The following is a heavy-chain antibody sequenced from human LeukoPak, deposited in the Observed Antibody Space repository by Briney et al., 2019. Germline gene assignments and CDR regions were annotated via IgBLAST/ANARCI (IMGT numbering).Heavy chain of an antibody. V-gene: IGHV3-30*04. D-gene: IGHD3-3*01. Sequence: SGGSLRLSCAASGFTFSSYAMHWVRQAPGKGLEWVAVISYDGSNKYYADSVKGRFTISRDNSKNTLYLQMNSLRAEDTAVYYCARDGELRFLECLLYRPYYYYMDVWGKGTTVTVSS. CDR1: GFTFSSYA. J-gene: IGHJ6*03. CDR3: ARDGELRFLECLLYRPYYYYMDV. CDR2: ISYDGSNK.